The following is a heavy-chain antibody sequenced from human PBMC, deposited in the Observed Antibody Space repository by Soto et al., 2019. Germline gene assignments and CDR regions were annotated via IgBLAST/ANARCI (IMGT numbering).Heavy chain of an antibody. V-gene: IGHV1-69*13. J-gene: IGHJ6*02. Sequence: SVKVSCKASGGTFSTYAISWVRQAPGQGLEWMGQIIPIFGSANYAQNFQGRVTINADESTSTAYMELSSLRSEDTAVYYCARDKGYYDSSGRLYNYYGMDVWGQGTTVTVSS. CDR3: ARDKGYYDSSGRLYNYYGMDV. CDR2: IIPIFGSA. CDR1: GGTFSTYA. D-gene: IGHD3-22*01.